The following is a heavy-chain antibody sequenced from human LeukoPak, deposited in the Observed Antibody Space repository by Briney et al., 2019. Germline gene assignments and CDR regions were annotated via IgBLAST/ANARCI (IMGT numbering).Heavy chain of an antibody. CDR1: GFTFSSYE. J-gene: IGHJ4*02. CDR2: ISSSGSTI. V-gene: IGHV3-48*03. D-gene: IGHD6-13*01. Sequence: PGGSLRLSCAASGFTFSSYEMNWVRQAPGKGLEWVSYISSSGSTIYYADSVKGRFTISRDNSKNTLYLQMNRLRAEGTAVYYCAKRGLAAALFRWGQGTLVTVSS. CDR3: AKRGLAAALFR.